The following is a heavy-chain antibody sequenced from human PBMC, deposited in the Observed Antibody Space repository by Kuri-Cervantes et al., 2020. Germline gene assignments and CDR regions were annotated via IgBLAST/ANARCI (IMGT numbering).Heavy chain of an antibody. Sequence: GGSLRLSCAASGFTFSSYGMHWVRQAPGKGLGWVAVISYDGSNKYYADSVKGRFTISRDNSKNTLYLQMNSLRAEDTAVYYCAKDCLDYYGSGSSNGMDVWGQGTTVTVSS. CDR2: ISYDGSNK. CDR1: GFTFSSYG. J-gene: IGHJ6*02. V-gene: IGHV3-30*18. CDR3: AKDCLDYYGSGSSNGMDV. D-gene: IGHD3-10*01.